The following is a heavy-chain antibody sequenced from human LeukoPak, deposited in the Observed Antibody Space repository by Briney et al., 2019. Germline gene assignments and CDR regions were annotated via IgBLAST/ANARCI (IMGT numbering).Heavy chain of an antibody. V-gene: IGHV3-74*01. J-gene: IGHJ4*02. CDR1: GLTFSNYW. CDR3: ARDRVGGDEGVWPTYFDY. Sequence: GGSLRLSCAASGLTFSNYWIHWVRQAPGEGLVWVSRINTDGTTTSYADSVKGRFTISRDDAKNTVYLQMNSLRAEDTAVYYCARDRVGGDEGVWPTYFDYWGQGTLVTVSS. D-gene: IGHD2-21*02. CDR2: INTDGTTT.